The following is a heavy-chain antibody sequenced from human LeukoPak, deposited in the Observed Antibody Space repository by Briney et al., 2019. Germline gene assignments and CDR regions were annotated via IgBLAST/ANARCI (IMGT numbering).Heavy chain of an antibody. V-gene: IGHV3-30*02. J-gene: IGHJ4*02. CDR1: GFTFSSYG. Sequence: GGSLRLSCAASGFTFSSYGMHWVRQAPGKGLEWVAFIRYDGSNKYYADSVKGRFTISRDNSKNTLYLQMNSLRAEDTAVYYCAKEEYSSGWYIDYWGQGTLVTVSS. CDR2: IRYDGSNK. D-gene: IGHD6-19*01. CDR3: AKEEYSSGWYIDY.